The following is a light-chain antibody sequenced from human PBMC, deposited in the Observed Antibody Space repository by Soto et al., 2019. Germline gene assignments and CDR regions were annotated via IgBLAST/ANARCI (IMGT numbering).Light chain of an antibody. CDR1: QNIGNY. CDR2: AAS. Sequence: DIQMTQSPSSLSASIGDRVTIACRASQNIGNYLNWFQQKPGKAPKLLVYAASTLQSGVPSTFTGSGSGTDFSLTISSLQPEDFATYFCQQRHTSPRTFGPGTRVEI. CDR3: QQRHTSPRT. V-gene: IGKV1-39*01. J-gene: IGKJ1*01.